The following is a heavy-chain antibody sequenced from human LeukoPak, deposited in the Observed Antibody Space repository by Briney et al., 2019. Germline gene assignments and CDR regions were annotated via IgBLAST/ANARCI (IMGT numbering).Heavy chain of an antibody. Sequence: PGGSLRLSCAASGISFNNAWMSWVRQAPGKGLECVGRIKSITDGGTTDYAAPVQGRFTISRDDSKTTLYLQMDSLQIEDTAVYYCTTGRLDWGQGTLVTVSS. J-gene: IGHJ4*02. CDR2: IKSITDGGTT. D-gene: IGHD3-9*01. CDR3: TTGRLD. V-gene: IGHV3-15*01. CDR1: GISFNNAW.